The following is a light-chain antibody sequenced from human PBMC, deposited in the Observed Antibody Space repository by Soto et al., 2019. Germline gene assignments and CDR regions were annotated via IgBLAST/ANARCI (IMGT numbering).Light chain of an antibody. V-gene: IGKV2-28*01. CDR2: LGS. CDR3: MQALQSPT. Sequence: DIVKTQSPLSLPVTPREPASISCRSSQSLLHSNGYNYLDWYLQKPGQSPQLLIYLGSNRASGVPDRFSGSGSGTDFTLKISRVEAEDVGVYYCMQALQSPTFGGGTKVEIK. J-gene: IGKJ4*01. CDR1: QSLLHSNGYNY.